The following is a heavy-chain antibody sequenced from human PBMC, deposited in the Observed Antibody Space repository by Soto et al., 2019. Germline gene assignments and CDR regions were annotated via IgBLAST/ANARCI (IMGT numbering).Heavy chain of an antibody. CDR3: ARAEEVVDAFDI. CDR2: ISYDGSNK. V-gene: IGHV3-30-3*01. D-gene: IGHD3-22*01. CDR1: GFTFSSYA. Sequence: QVQLVESGGGVVQPGRSLRLSCAASGFTFSSYAMHWVRQAPGKGLEWVAVISYDGSNKYYADSVKGRFTISRDNSKNTLYLQMNSLRAEDTAVYYCARAEEVVDAFDIWGQGTMVTVSS. J-gene: IGHJ3*02.